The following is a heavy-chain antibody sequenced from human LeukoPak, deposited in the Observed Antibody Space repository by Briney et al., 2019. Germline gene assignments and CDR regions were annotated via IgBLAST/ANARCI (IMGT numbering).Heavy chain of an antibody. V-gene: IGHV1-8*01. CDR1: GYTFTSYE. D-gene: IGHD1-26*01. J-gene: IGHJ4*02. CDR3: ARGGGIVGATTIDY. CDR2: LNPNSGNT. Sequence: ASVKVSCKASGYTFTSYEINWVRQATGQGLEWMGWLNPNSGNTGYAQKFQGRVTMTRNTSISTAYMELSSLRSEDTAVYYCARGGGIVGATTIDYWGQGTLVTVSS.